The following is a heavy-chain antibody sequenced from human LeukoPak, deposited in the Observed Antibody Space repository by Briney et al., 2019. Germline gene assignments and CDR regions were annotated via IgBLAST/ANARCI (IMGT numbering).Heavy chain of an antibody. CDR1: GFTVSSNY. CDR2: IYSGGST. CDR3: ARDSKSGSRAAFDI. J-gene: IGHJ3*02. D-gene: IGHD1-26*01. Sequence: GGSLRLSCAASGFTVSSNYMSWVRQAPGKGLEWVSVIYSGGSTYYADSVKGRFTISRDNSKNTLYLQMNSLRAEDTAVYYCARDSKSGSRAAFDIWGQGTMVTVSS. V-gene: IGHV3-53*01.